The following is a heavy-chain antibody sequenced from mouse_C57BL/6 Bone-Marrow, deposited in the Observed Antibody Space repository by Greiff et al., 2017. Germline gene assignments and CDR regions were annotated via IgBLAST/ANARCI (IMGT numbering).Heavy chain of an antibody. CDR2: IWRGGST. J-gene: IGHJ3*01. CDR3: AKRGDIYGNYIWFAY. CDR1: GFSLTSYG. Sequence: QVQLQQSGPGLVQPSQSLSITCTVSGFSLTSYGVHWVRQSPGKGLEWLGVIWRGGSTDYNAAFMSRLSITKENSKSQVFFKMNSLQADDTAIYYCAKRGDIYGNYIWFAYWGQGTLVTVSA. V-gene: IGHV2-5*01. D-gene: IGHD2-1*01.